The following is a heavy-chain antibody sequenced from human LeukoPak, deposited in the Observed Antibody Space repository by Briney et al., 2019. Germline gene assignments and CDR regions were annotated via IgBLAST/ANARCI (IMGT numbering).Heavy chain of an antibody. CDR2: ISSSSSYI. Sequence: GGSLRLSCAASGFDVSINYMNWVRQAPGKGLEWVSSISSSSSYIYYADSVKGRFTISRDNAKNSLYLQMNSLRAEDTAVYYCATPYYDILTGPYGMDVWGQGTTVTVSS. CDR1: GFDVSINY. J-gene: IGHJ6*02. D-gene: IGHD3-9*01. CDR3: ATPYYDILTGPYGMDV. V-gene: IGHV3-21*01.